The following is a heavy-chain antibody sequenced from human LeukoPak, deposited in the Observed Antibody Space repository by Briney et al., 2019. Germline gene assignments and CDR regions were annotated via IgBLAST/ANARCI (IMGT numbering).Heavy chain of an antibody. D-gene: IGHD1-26*01. CDR2: ISSSSSYI. J-gene: IGHJ2*01. Sequence: KTGGSLRLSCAASGFTVSSNYMSWVRQAPGEGLEWVSSISSSSSYIYYADSVKGRFTISRDNAKNSLYLQMNSLRAEDTAVYYCATDGNFDLWGRGTLVTVSS. CDR1: GFTVSSNY. CDR3: ATDGNFDL. V-gene: IGHV3-21*01.